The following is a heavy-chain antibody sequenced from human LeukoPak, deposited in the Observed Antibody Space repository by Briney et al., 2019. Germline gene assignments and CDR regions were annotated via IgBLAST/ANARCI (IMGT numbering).Heavy chain of an antibody. CDR3: AKGDRFKNAATNWFDP. CDR2: ISGSGGST. Sequence: PGGSLRLSCAASGFTFSSYAMSWVRQAPGKGLEWVSAISGSGGSTYYADSVEGRFTISRDNSKNTLYLQMNSLRAEDTAVYYCAKGDRFKNAATNWFDPWGQGTLVTVSS. D-gene: IGHD2-15*01. CDR1: GFTFSSYA. V-gene: IGHV3-23*01. J-gene: IGHJ5*02.